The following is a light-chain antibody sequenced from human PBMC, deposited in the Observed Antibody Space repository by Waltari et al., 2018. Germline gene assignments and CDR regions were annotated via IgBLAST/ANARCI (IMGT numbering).Light chain of an antibody. CDR3: CSYAGSGTTWV. J-gene: IGLJ3*02. CDR1: SIDVGSYNL. Sequence: QSALTQPASVSGSPGQSITISCTGASIDVGSYNLVSWYQQHPDQAPKPMIHEDNKRPSGVSTRFSGSKSGNSASLTISGLQAEDEADYYCCSYAGSGTTWVFGGGTKLTVL. V-gene: IGLV2-23*01. CDR2: EDN.